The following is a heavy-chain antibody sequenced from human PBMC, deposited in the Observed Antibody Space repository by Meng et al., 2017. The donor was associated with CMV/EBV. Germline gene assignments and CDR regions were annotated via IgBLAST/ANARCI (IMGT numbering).Heavy chain of an antibody. D-gene: IGHD2-15*01. CDR3: ARSMVVAGDWFDP. CDR2: IYTSGST. Sequence: VALKESVPGLGKPPETLTLTCPVSGGSISSYYWRWIRQPAGKGLEWIGRIYTSGSTNYNPSLKSRVTMSVDTSKNQFSLKLSSVTAADTAVYYCARSMVVAGDWFDPWGQGTLVTVSS. V-gene: IGHV4-4*07. CDR1: GGSISSYY. J-gene: IGHJ5*02.